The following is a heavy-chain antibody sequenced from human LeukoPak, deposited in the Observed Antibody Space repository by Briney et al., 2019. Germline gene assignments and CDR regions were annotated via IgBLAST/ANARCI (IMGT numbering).Heavy chain of an antibody. D-gene: IGHD3-22*01. V-gene: IGHV3-33*01. J-gene: IGHJ4*02. CDR2: IWYDGSNK. CDR3: ASFYDSSGYYRSLPGY. Sequence: GGSLRLSCAASGFTFSSYGMHWVRQAPGKGLEWVAVIWYDGSNKYYADSVKGRFTISRDNSKNTLYLQMNSLRAEDTAVYYCASFYDSSGYYRSLPGYWGQGTLVTVSS. CDR1: GFTFSSYG.